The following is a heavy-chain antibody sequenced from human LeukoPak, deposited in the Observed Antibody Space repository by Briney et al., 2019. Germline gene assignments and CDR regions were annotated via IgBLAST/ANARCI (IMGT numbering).Heavy chain of an antibody. Sequence: PSETLSLTCTVSCGSISTYSWTWIRQPPGKGLEWIGYIYYDGSTNSNPSLKSRVTISVDTSRNQFSLKLSSVTAADTAVYYCARGDYAYFFDYWGQGTLVTVSS. J-gene: IGHJ4*02. CDR2: IYYDGST. V-gene: IGHV4-59*01. D-gene: IGHD4-17*01. CDR3: ARGDYAYFFDY. CDR1: CGSISTYS.